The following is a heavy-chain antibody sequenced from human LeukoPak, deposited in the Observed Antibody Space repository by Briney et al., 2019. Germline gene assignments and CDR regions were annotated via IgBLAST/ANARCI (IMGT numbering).Heavy chain of an antibody. CDR1: GGSISAYY. V-gene: IGHV4-59*01. J-gene: IGHJ4*02. D-gene: IGHD6-6*01. CDR3: ARFGTSSSRFFDQ. CDR2: IHYSGTT. Sequence: SETLSLTCTVSGGSISAYYWSWIRQPPGKGLEWIGYIHYSGTTNYYPSLKSRVTMALDTSKNQFSLKLNSVTAADTAVYYCARFGTSSSRFFDQWGQGTLVTVSS.